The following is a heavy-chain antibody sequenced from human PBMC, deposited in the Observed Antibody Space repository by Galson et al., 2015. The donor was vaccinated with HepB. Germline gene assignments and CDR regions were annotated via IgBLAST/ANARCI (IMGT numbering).Heavy chain of an antibody. CDR1: GFTFNRFA. D-gene: IGHD3-10*01. Sequence: SLRLSCAASGFTFNRFAMSWVRQAPGKGLEWVSSIRGNGANTFYADSVTGRFTISRDNSKDTLYLQMNSLRAEDTALYYCAKDPPRGLMTGGRAFDLWGQGTMVTVSS. CDR3: AKDPPRGLMTGGRAFDL. CDR2: IRGNGANT. J-gene: IGHJ3*01. V-gene: IGHV3-23*01.